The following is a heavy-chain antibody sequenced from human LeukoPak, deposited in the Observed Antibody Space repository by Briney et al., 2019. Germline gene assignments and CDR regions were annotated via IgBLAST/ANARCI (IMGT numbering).Heavy chain of an antibody. J-gene: IGHJ3*02. CDR1: GGSISSSSYY. Sequence: SETLSLTCTVSGGSISSSSYYWSWIRQPPGKGLEWIGYIYYSGSTNYNPSLKSRVTISVDTSKKQFSLNLTSVTAADTAVYYCARPRIAATFDGFDIWGQGTMVTVSS. V-gene: IGHV4-61*05. D-gene: IGHD6-13*01. CDR3: ARPRIAATFDGFDI. CDR2: IYYSGST.